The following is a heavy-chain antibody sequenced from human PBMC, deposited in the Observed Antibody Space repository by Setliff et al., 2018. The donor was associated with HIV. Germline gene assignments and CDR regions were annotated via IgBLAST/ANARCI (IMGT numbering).Heavy chain of an antibody. CDR2: IYYSGST. CDR1: GDSISSSSYY. D-gene: IGHD2-8*02. Sequence: PSETLSLTCSVSGDSISSSSYYWGWIRQPPGKGLEWIGSIYYSGSTYYNPSLNSRVTISVDASKNQFSLKLTSVTAADTAVYYCARVSSTYWYSIFRNYYHHMDVWGKGTTVTVSS. CDR3: ARVSSTYWYSIFRNYYHHMDV. V-gene: IGHV4-39*01. J-gene: IGHJ6*03.